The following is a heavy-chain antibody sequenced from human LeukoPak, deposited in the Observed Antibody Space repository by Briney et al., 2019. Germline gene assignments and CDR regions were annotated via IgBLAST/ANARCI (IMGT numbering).Heavy chain of an antibody. D-gene: IGHD2-2*01. J-gene: IGHJ4*02. Sequence: ASVKVSCKASGYTFTSYGISWVRQAPGQGLEWMGWISAYNGNTNYAQKLQGRVTMTTDTSTSTAYMELRSLRSDDTAVYYCARVGCSSTSCYLLFDYWGQGTLVTVSS. V-gene: IGHV1-18*01. CDR2: ISAYNGNT. CDR1: GYTFTSYG. CDR3: ARVGCSSTSCYLLFDY.